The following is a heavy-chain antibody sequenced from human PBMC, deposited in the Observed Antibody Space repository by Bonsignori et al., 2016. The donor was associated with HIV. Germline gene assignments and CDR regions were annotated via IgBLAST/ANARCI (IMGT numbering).Heavy chain of an antibody. D-gene: IGHD4-17*01. CDR3: ARRPFVTTTVTGRPYWYFDL. CDR1: GGSFSGYY. Sequence: QVQLQQWGAGLLKPSETLSLTCAVTGGSFSGYYWNWIRQPPGKGLEWIGEINRSGHTNYNTSLKSQVTVSADVSKNQFSLKMSSVTAADMAVYYCARRPFVTTTVTGRPYWYFDLWGRGTLVTVSS. J-gene: IGHJ2*01. V-gene: IGHV4-34*01. CDR2: INRSGHT.